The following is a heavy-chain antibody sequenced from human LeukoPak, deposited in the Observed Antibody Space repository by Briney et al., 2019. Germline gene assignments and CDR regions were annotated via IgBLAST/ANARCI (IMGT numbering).Heavy chain of an antibody. D-gene: IGHD3-22*01. V-gene: IGHV4-59*08. CDR2: IYYNGIT. Sequence: PSETLSLSCTVSGGSISGYYWLWLRQPPGKGLEYIGYIYYNGITNYNPSLRSRVTISVDTSKNQFSLRLSSVTAADTAVYYCARWDYEGSGYRKFDFWGRGTLVTVSS. CDR1: GGSISGYY. J-gene: IGHJ4*02. CDR3: ARWDYEGSGYRKFDF.